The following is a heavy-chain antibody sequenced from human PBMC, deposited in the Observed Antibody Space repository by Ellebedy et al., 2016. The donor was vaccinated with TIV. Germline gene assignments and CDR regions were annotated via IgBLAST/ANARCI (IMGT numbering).Heavy chain of an antibody. J-gene: IGHJ2*01. D-gene: IGHD3-3*01. CDR3: ARDSGDTIFGVVINYWYFDL. V-gene: IGHV4-59*01. CDR1: GGSISPYY. CDR2: ISYSGST. Sequence: MPGGSLRLSCTVSGGSISPYYWSWIRQPPGKGLEWIGYISYSGSTNYNPSLKSRVAISVDTSKNQFSLRLNSVTAADTAVYYCARDSGDTIFGVVINYWYFDLWGRGTLVTVSS.